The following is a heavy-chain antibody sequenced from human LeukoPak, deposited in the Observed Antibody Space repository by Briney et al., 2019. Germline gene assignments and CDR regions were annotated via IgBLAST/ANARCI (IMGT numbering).Heavy chain of an antibody. CDR3: ARMAGGSSWYREYYYYYGMDV. J-gene: IGHJ6*02. CDR2: ISSSGSTI. D-gene: IGHD6-13*01. CDR1: GFTFSDYY. V-gene: IGHV3-11*01. Sequence: GGSLRLSCATSGFTFSDYYMSWIRQAPGKGLEWVSYISSSGSTIYYADSVKGRFTISRDNAKNSLYLQMNSLRAEDTAVYYCARMAGGSSWYREYYYYYGMDVWGQGTTVTVSS.